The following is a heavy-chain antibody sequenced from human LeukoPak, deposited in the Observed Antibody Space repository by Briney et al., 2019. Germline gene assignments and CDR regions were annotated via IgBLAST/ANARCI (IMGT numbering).Heavy chain of an antibody. D-gene: IGHD1-26*01. J-gene: IGHJ6*02. Sequence: PGGSLRLSCAASGFTFNKFGMHWVRQAPGKGLEWVAVVSFDQYNRYYADSVQDRFTISRDNSRNTVYLQMNGLRIDDTAIYYCVKGKWEDKQYYYGLDVWGQGVTVIVSS. V-gene: IGHV3-30*18. CDR1: GFTFNKFG. CDR3: VKGKWEDKQYYYGLDV. CDR2: VSFDQYNR.